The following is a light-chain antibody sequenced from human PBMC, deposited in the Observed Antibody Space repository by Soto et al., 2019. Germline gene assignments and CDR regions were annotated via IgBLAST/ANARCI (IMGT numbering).Light chain of an antibody. J-gene: IGKJ2*01. V-gene: IGKV1-39*01. CDR2: AAS. CDR3: QQSYSTPYS. Sequence: DLQMTQSPSSLSASVGDRVTITCRASQSISSYLNWYQQKPGKAPKLLIYAASSLQSGVPSRFSGSGSGTEFTLTISSLQPEEFATYYCQQSYSTPYSFGQGTKLEIK. CDR1: QSISSY.